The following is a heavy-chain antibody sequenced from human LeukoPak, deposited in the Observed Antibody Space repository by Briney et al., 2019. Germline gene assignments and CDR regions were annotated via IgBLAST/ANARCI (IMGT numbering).Heavy chain of an antibody. D-gene: IGHD3-22*01. CDR3: ARRDDSSGYHKIFDY. Sequence: SETLSLTCTVSGGSISTSSYYWGWIRQPPGKGLEWIGNIYYGENTYYNPSLKSRVTISIDTSKNQFYLKLSSLTAADTAVYFCARRDDSSGYHKIFDYWGPGTLVTVSS. V-gene: IGHV4-39*01. J-gene: IGHJ4*02. CDR2: IYYGENT. CDR1: GGSISTSSYY.